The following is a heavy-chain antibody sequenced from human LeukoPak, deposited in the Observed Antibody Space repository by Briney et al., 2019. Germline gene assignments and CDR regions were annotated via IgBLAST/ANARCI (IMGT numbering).Heavy chain of an antibody. CDR3: ARDMTITGADDY. D-gene: IGHD6-13*01. Sequence: PGGSLRLSCAASGFTVNSNYWSWVRQAPGKGLEWVSVIYSGGTTYYADSVKGRFTFSRDNSKNMLHLQMNSLRAEDTAVYYCARDMTITGADDYWGQGTLVTVSS. J-gene: IGHJ4*02. CDR2: IYSGGTT. CDR1: GFTVNSNY. V-gene: IGHV3-53*01.